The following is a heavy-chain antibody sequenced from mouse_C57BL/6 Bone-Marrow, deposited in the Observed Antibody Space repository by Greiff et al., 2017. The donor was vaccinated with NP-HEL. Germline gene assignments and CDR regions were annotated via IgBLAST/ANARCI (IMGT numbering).Heavy chain of an antibody. J-gene: IGHJ4*01. CDR2: IWSGGST. D-gene: IGHD1-1*01. CDR3: ARGDYYGSSYRNYAMDY. Sequence: VKLMESGPGLVQPSQSLSITCTVSGFSLTSYGVHWVRQSPGKGLEWLGVIWSGGSTDYNAAFISRLSISKDNSKSQVFFKMNSLQADDTAIYYCARGDYYGSSYRNYAMDYWGQGTSVTVSS. CDR1: GFSLTSYG. V-gene: IGHV2-2*01.